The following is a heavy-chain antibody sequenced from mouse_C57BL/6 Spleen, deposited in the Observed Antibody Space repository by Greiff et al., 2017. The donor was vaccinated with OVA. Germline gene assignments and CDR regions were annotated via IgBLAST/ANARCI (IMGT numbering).Heavy chain of an antibody. V-gene: IGHV5-6*01. D-gene: IGHD1-1*01. J-gene: IGHJ2*01. CDR1: GFTFSSYG. CDR3: ARLYYYGSSPYYFDY. Sequence: EVQLVESGGDLVKPGGSLKLSCAASGFTFSSYGMSWVRQTPDKRLEWVATISSGGSYTYYPDSVKGRFTISRANAKNTLYLQMSSLKSEDTAMYYCARLYYYGSSPYYFDYWGQGTTLTVSS. CDR2: ISSGGSYT.